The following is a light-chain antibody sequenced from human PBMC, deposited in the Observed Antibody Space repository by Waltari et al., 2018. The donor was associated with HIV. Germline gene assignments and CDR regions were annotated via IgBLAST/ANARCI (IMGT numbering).Light chain of an antibody. CDR3: QSSDTSLSGSV. CDR2: NTN. CDR1: HSNIGTHD. J-gene: IGLJ2*01. V-gene: IGLV1-40*01. Sequence: VTLSCTGSHSNIGTHDVHWYQQFPGTAPQLLIYNTNNRPSGVPDRFSGSKSGTSASLAITGLQAEDEADYYCQSSDTSLSGSVFGGGTKLTVL.